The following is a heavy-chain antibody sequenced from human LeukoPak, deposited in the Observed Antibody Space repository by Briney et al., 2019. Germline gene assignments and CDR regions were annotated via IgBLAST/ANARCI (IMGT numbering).Heavy chain of an antibody. CDR1: GCSISNSPYY. CDR3: ERDDRGRPADY. D-gene: IGHD1-26*01. V-gene: IGHV4-39*02. J-gene: IGHJ4*02. Sequence: SETLSLTCNVSGCSISNSPYYWGWMRQPPGKGLEWIGSMHCSGTTYHNPSLRSRVTISVDTSKNQFSLRLISVTAAETAVYYCERDDRGRPADYGGQGSLVTASS. CDR2: MHCSGTT.